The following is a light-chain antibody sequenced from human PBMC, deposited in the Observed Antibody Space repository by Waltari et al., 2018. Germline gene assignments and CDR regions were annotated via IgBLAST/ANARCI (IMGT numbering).Light chain of an antibody. CDR3: QQRTDRPPVT. V-gene: IGKV3-11*01. Sequence: EVVLTQSPATLSLSPGERATLSCRASQSVSVYLAWYQQKPCQAPRLLIYEASDRATGVPARFSGSGSGTDFTLTISSLEPEDFAVYYCQQRTDRPPVTFGQGTRVEMK. CDR1: QSVSVY. CDR2: EAS. J-gene: IGKJ1*01.